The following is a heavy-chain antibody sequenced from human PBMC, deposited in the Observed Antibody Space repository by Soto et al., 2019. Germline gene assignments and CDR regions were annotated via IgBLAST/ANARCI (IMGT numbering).Heavy chain of an antibody. CDR1: GFMFSDYY. CDR2: ISSSGNTI. CDR3: ARGVRSSLTAIGGFDP. V-gene: IGHV3-11*01. J-gene: IGHJ5*02. D-gene: IGHD2-21*02. Sequence: QVQLVESGGGLVQPGGSLRLSCAVSGFMFSDYYMAWIRQAPGKGLEGISYISSSGNTIYYADSVKGRVTVSRDNANSTLHLQMNSLRADDTSLYYCARGVRSSLTAIGGFDPWGQGTLVTVSS.